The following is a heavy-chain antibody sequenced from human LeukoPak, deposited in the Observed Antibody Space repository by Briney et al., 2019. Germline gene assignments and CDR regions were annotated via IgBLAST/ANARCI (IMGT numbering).Heavy chain of an antibody. CDR1: GYTLIELS. CDR3: AGAGINYFYMDV. J-gene: IGHJ6*03. V-gene: IGHV1-24*01. Sequence: ASVRVSCKVSGYTLIELSMHWVRQVPGKGPEWMGGFDPESGETIYAQKFQGRVTMTEDISTDTAYMDLSSLRSEDTAVYYCAGAGINYFYMDVWGKGTTVTVSS. D-gene: IGHD6-19*01. CDR2: FDPESGET.